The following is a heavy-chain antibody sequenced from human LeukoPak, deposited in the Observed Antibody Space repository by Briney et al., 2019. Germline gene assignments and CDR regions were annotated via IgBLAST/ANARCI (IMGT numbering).Heavy chain of an antibody. D-gene: IGHD3-10*01. CDR3: AKVSKVLWFGGDY. CDR2: IWYDGTYK. V-gene: IGHV3-33*06. CDR1: GFTFSSYA. Sequence: GRSLRLSCAASGFTFSSYAIHWVRQAPGKGLEWVAVIWYDGTYKYYADSVKGRFTISRDNSKNTLYLQMNGLRAEDTAVYYCAKVSKVLWFGGDYWGQGTLVTVSS. J-gene: IGHJ4*02.